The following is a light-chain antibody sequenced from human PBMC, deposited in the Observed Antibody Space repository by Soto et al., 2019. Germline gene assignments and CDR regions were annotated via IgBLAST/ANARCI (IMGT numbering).Light chain of an antibody. CDR2: DVS. V-gene: IGLV2-14*03. CDR1: SSDVGGYNY. Sequence: QSALTQPASVSGSPGQSITISCTGTSSDVGGYNYVSWYQQHPGEAPKIIIYDVSSRPSGVSYRFSGSKSGNTASLTISGLQSEYEADYYCSSYTSSTFGVFGTGTKLTVL. CDR3: SSYTSSTFGV. J-gene: IGLJ1*01.